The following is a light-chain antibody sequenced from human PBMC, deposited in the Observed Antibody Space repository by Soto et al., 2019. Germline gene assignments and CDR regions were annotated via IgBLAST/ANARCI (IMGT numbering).Light chain of an antibody. CDR1: TSDIGAGYA. CDR2: ANS. CDR3: HSYDTKGNSL. J-gene: IGLJ2*01. V-gene: IGLV1-40*01. Sequence: QSVLTQPPSVSGAPGQTVTISCTGSTSDIGAGYAVHWYQRLPGTAPTLLLYANSNRPSGVPDRFSGSKSGSSASLVITGLQAEDEAEYYCHSYDTKGNSLFGGGTKVTVL.